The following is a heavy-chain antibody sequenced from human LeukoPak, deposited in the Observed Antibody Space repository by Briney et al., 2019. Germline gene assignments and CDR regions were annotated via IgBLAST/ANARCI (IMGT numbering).Heavy chain of an antibody. J-gene: IGHJ5*02. V-gene: IGHV3-33*01. Sequence: GGSLRLSCAASGFTFNTYGVHWVRQAPGKGLEWVAIIWYDGSNENYADSVKGRFTISRDNSKNTLYLQMNSLRAEDTVMYYCVRGSPLGATTNWLDPWGQGTLVTVSS. CDR1: GFTFNTYG. CDR2: IWYDGSNE. D-gene: IGHD1-26*01. CDR3: VRGSPLGATTNWLDP.